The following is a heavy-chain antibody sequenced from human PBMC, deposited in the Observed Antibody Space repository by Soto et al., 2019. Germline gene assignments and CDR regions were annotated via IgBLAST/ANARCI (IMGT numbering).Heavy chain of an antibody. Sequence: QVQLVQSGAEVKKPGSSVKVSCKSSGGTFSSYAISWVRQAPGQGLEWMGGIIAIFGTANYAQKFQGRVTITADESTRTAYMELSSLRSEDTAVDYCAREADYDSSGYYYFYWGQGTLVTVSS. CDR2: IIAIFGTA. D-gene: IGHD3-22*01. V-gene: IGHV1-69*01. J-gene: IGHJ4*02. CDR1: GGTFSSYA. CDR3: AREADYDSSGYYYFY.